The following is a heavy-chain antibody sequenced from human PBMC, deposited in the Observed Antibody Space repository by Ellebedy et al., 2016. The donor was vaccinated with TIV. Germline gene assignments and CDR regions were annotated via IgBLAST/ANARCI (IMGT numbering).Heavy chain of an antibody. D-gene: IGHD3-10*01. Sequence: GGSLRLSXAASRFTFSIFGLHWVRQAPGKGLEWVALISSDGRKKYYADSVRGRFTISRDNSKNTLYLQMDSLRVEDTAIYYCAKDESVGEVPRPFDYWGQGTLVTAPS. V-gene: IGHV3-30*18. CDR3: AKDESVGEVPRPFDY. CDR2: ISSDGRKK. J-gene: IGHJ4*02. CDR1: RFTFSIFG.